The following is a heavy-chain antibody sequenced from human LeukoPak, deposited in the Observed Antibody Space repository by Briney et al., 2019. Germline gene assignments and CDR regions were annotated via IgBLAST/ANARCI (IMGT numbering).Heavy chain of an antibody. CDR1: GFTFSSYG. J-gene: IGHJ4*02. V-gene: IGHV3-30*18. Sequence: GGSLRLSCAVSGFTFSSYGMHWVRQAPAKGLEWVAVISYDGSNKYYADSVKGRFTISRDNSKNTLYLQMSSLRPEDTAVYYCANGGYTSSWYVVDYWGQGTLVTVAS. CDR3: ANGGYTSSWYVVDY. D-gene: IGHD6-13*01. CDR2: ISYDGSNK.